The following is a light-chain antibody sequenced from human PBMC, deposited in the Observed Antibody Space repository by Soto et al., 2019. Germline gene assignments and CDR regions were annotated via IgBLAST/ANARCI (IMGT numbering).Light chain of an antibody. CDR3: QRYDSASFT. J-gene: IGKJ3*01. Sequence: DIPMTQSPSSLSASVGDRVTITCRASQGISNYLAWYQQEPGKVPKLLIYAASTLQSGVPSRFSGSGSGTDFTLIISSLQPEDVAAYYCQRYDSASFTFGPGTKVDIK. CDR1: QGISNY. CDR2: AAS. V-gene: IGKV1-27*01.